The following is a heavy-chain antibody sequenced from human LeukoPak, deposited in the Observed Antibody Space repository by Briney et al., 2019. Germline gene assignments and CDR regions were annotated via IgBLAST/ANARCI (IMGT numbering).Heavy chain of an antibody. J-gene: IGHJ3*02. CDR1: GFTFSDYY. V-gene: IGHV3-11*04. CDR3: ARDLRPTITIFGVARDAFDI. Sequence: SGGSLRLSCAASGFTFSDYYMSWIRQAPGKGLEWVSYISSSGSTIYYADSVKDRFTISRDNAKNSLYLQMNSLRAEDTAVYYCARDLRPTITIFGVARDAFDIWGQGTMVTVSS. CDR2: ISSSGSTI. D-gene: IGHD3-3*01.